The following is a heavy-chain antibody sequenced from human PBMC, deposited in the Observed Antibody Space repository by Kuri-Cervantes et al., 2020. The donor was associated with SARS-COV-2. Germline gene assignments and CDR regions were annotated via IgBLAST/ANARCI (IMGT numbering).Heavy chain of an antibody. CDR2: INHSGST. CDR1: GGSFSGYY. Sequence: SETLSLTCAVYGGSFSGYYWSWIRQPPGKGLEWIGEINHSGSTNYNPSLKSRVTVSVDTSKNQFSLKLSSVTAADTAVYYCASLPGIAAAGGYGMDVWGQGTTVTASS. CDR3: ASLPGIAAAGGYGMDV. J-gene: IGHJ6*02. V-gene: IGHV4-34*01. D-gene: IGHD6-13*01.